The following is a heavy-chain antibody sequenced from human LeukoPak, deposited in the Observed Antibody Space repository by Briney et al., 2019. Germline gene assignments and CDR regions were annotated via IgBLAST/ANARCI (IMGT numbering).Heavy chain of an antibody. CDR3: ARARSTTDYYGMDV. D-gene: IGHD1-14*01. J-gene: IGHJ6*02. CDR2: ISSSSSYI. V-gene: IGHV3-21*01. CDR1: GFTFSSYS. Sequence: GGSLRLSCAASGFTFSSYSMNWVRQAPGKGLEWVSSISSSSSYIYYGDSVKGRFTISRDNAKNSLYLQMNSLRAEDTAVYCCARARSTTDYYGMDVWGQGTTVTVSS.